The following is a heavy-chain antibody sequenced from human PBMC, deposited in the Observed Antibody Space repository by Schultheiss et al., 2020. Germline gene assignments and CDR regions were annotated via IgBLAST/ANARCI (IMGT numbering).Heavy chain of an antibody. D-gene: IGHD3-10*01. V-gene: IGHV4-34*01. J-gene: IGHJ6*02. CDR1: GGSFSGYY. Sequence: SQTLSRTCAVYGGSFSGYYWSWIRQPPGKGLEWIGEINHSGSTNYNPSLKSRVTISVDTSKNQFSLKLSSVTAADTAVYFCARAGLGMYYYYGLDVWGQGTTVTVSS. CDR2: INHSGST. CDR3: ARAGLGMYYYYGLDV.